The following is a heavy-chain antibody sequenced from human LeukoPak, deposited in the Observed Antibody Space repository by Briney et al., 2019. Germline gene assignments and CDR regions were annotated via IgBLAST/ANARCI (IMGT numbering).Heavy chain of an antibody. CDR3: AGGTTFWYGKYDY. D-gene: IGHD1-14*01. J-gene: IGHJ4*02. CDR1: GGSISSYY. Sequence: PSETLSLTCTVSGGSISSYYWSWIRQPPGKGLEWIGYIYYSGSTNYNPSLKSRVTISVDTSKNQFSLKLSSVTAADTAVYYCAGGTTFWYGKYDYWAREPWSPSPQ. CDR2: IYYSGST. V-gene: IGHV4-59*01.